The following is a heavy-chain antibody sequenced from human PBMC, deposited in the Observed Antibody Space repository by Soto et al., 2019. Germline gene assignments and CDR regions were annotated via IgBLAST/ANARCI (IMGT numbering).Heavy chain of an antibody. CDR3: ARGGRVLLIAARRVDYYYGMDV. CDR2: INHSGST. D-gene: IGHD6-6*01. V-gene: IGHV4-34*01. Sequence: SETLSLTCTVSGGSSSGYYWSWIRQPPGKGLEWIGEINHSGSTNYNPSLKSRVTISVDTSKNQFSLKLSSVTAADTAVYYCARGGRVLLIAARRVDYYYGMDVWGQGTTVTVSS. CDR1: GGSSSGYY. J-gene: IGHJ6*02.